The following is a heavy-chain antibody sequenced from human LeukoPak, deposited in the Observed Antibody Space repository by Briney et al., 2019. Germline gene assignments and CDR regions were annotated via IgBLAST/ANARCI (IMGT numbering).Heavy chain of an antibody. Sequence: SETLSLTCTVSGGSISSYYWSWIRQLAGKGLEWIGRMYTSGSTNYNPSLKSRVTMSVDTSKNQFSLRLNSVTAADTGVYYCARDFGSFYSGNTYDIWGQGTMVTVSS. V-gene: IGHV4-4*07. CDR3: ARDFGSFYSGNTYDI. D-gene: IGHD1-26*01. CDR1: GGSISSYY. CDR2: MYTSGST. J-gene: IGHJ3*02.